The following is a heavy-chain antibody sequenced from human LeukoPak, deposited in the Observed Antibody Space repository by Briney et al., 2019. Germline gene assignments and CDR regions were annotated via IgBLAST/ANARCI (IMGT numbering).Heavy chain of an antibody. CDR3: ARVRAFGVVILGY. Sequence: ASVKVSCKXSGYTFTSYDINWVRQATGQGLEWMGWMNPNSGNTGYAQKFQGRVTITRNTSISTAYMELSSLRSEDTAVYYCARVRAFGVVILGYWGQGTLVTVSS. D-gene: IGHD3-3*01. CDR2: MNPNSGNT. J-gene: IGHJ4*02. V-gene: IGHV1-8*03. CDR1: GYTFTSYD.